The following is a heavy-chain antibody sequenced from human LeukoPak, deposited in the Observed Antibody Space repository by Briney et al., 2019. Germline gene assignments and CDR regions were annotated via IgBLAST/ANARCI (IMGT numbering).Heavy chain of an antibody. CDR3: ARVNIVVVVAATSNWTVNNWFDP. CDR2: ISSSSSYI. Sequence: PGGSLRLSCAASGFTFSSYSMNWVRQAPGKGLEWVSSISSSSSYIYYADSVKGRFTISRDNAKNSLYLQMNSLRAEDTAVYYCARVNIVVVVAATSNWTVNNWFDPWGQGTLVTVSS. CDR1: GFTFSSYS. D-gene: IGHD2-15*01. V-gene: IGHV3-21*01. J-gene: IGHJ5*02.